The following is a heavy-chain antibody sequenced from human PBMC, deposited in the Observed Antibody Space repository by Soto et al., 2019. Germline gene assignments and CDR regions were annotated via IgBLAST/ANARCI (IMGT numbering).Heavy chain of an antibody. J-gene: IGHJ3*02. D-gene: IGHD3-22*01. Sequence: TLSRTCTFSGGSISSGGYYWSWIRQHPGKGLEWIGYIYYSRSTHYNPSLKSRVTISVDTSKNQFSLKLSSVTAEHMAVYYCARELIYDSSGYPGAFDIWGQGTMVS. CDR2: IYYSRST. CDR1: GGSISSGGYY. CDR3: ARELIYDSSGYPGAFDI. V-gene: IGHV4-31*03.